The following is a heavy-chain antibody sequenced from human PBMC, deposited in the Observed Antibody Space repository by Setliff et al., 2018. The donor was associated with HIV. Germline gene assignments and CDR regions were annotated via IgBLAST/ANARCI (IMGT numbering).Heavy chain of an antibody. CDR2: IHYTGST. CDR3: AKHDFGEGSCFDP. Sequence: SETLSLTCSVSGGSVSSVNYYWSWIRQPPGKGLEWIGYIHYTGSTTYNPSLKSRVTISVDTSKNQFSLNLDSVTAADTAVFYCAKHDFGEGSCFDPWGQGSLVTVSS. CDR1: GGSVSSVNYY. J-gene: IGHJ5*02. D-gene: IGHD3-16*01. V-gene: IGHV4-61*01.